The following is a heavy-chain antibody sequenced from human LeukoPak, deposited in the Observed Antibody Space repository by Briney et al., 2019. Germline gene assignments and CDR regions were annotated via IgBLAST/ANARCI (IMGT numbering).Heavy chain of an antibody. V-gene: IGHV3-21*01. Sequence: GGSLRLSCAASGFTFSSYSMNWVRQAPGKGLEWVSSISSSSSYIHYADSVKGRFTISRDNAKNSLYLQMNSLRAEDTAVYYCARSGSYDAFDIWGQGTMVTVSS. CDR3: ARSGSYDAFDI. CDR1: GFTFSSYS. D-gene: IGHD1-26*01. J-gene: IGHJ3*02. CDR2: ISSSSSYI.